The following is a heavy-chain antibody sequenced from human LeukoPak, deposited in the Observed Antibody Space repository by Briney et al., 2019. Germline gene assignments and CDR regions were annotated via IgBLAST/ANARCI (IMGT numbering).Heavy chain of an antibody. J-gene: IGHJ4*02. Sequence: GASVKVSCKASGYTFTGYYMHWVRQAPGQGLEWMGWINPNSGGTNYAQKFQGRVTMTRDMSISTAYMELSRLRSDDTAVYYCARETDSSGYHRPFDYWGQGTLVTVSS. CDR1: GYTFTGYY. CDR3: ARETDSSGYHRPFDY. D-gene: IGHD3-22*01. CDR2: INPNSGGT. V-gene: IGHV1-2*02.